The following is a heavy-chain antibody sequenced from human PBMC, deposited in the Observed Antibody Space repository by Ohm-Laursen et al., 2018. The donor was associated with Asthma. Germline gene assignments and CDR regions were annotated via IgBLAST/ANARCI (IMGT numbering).Heavy chain of an antibody. CDR2: IIPIFGTV. V-gene: IGHV1-69*01. J-gene: IGHJ1*01. Sequence: SSVKVSCKASGGTFRSFVISWVRQAPGQGLEWMGGIIPIFGTVNYAQKFQGRVTITADDSTSIAYMELSSLRSEDTAVYYCARNTHYYDSSGYYYGYWGEGTLVTVSS. CDR1: GGTFRSFV. D-gene: IGHD3-22*01. CDR3: ARNTHYYDSSGYYYGY.